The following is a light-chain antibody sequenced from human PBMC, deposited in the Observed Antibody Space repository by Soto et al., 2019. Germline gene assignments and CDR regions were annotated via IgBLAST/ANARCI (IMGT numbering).Light chain of an antibody. V-gene: IGKV3-15*01. CDR1: QSVRSN. CDR2: GAS. Sequence: EIVMTQSPATLSVSPGERATLSCRASQSVRSNLAWYQQKPGQAPRLLIYGASTRATGIPARFSGSGSGTEFTLTISSLQSEDFAVYYCQQYNNWPRTVGQGTKVDIK. J-gene: IGKJ1*01. CDR3: QQYNNWPRT.